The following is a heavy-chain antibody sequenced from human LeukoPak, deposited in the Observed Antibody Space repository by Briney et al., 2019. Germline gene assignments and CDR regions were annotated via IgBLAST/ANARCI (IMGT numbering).Heavy chain of an antibody. Sequence: SETLSLTCTVSGGSISSGINYWSWIRQPAGKGLEWIGRIYTSGTTYYNPSLKSRVTISIDTSKNQFSLKMTSVTAADTALYYCARDFDSWGQGILVTASS. V-gene: IGHV4-61*02. J-gene: IGHJ4*02. CDR2: IYTSGTT. CDR1: GGSISSGINY. CDR3: ARDFDS.